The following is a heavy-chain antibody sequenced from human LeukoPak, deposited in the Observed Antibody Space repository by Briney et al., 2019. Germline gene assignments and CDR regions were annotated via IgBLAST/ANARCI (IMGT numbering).Heavy chain of an antibody. V-gene: IGHV4-59*08. Sequence: SETLSLTCTVSDGSISGSYWNWIRQPPGKGLEWIGNIYYSGRTNYNPSLKSRVTISVDTPKNQVSLKLTSVTAADTAVYYCARHSGTYMDYWGQGTLVTVSS. D-gene: IGHD1-26*01. J-gene: IGHJ4*02. CDR3: ARHSGTYMDY. CDR2: IYYSGRT. CDR1: DGSISGSY.